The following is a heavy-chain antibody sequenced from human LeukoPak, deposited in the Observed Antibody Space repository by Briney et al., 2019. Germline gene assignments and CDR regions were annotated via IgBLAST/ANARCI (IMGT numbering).Heavy chain of an antibody. Sequence: SETLSLTCTVSGGSISSYYWSWIRQPAGKGLEWIGRIYTSGSTNYNPSLKSRVTMSVDTSKNQFSLKLSSVTAADTAVYYCARDRDDFWSGSHDYWGQGTLVTVSS. CDR1: GGSISSYY. D-gene: IGHD3-3*01. CDR2: IYTSGST. J-gene: IGHJ4*02. CDR3: ARDRDDFWSGSHDY. V-gene: IGHV4-4*07.